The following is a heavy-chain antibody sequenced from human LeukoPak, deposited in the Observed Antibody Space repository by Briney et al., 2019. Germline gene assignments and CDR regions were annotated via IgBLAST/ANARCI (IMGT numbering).Heavy chain of an antibody. J-gene: IGHJ4*02. CDR1: GFTFRSYS. V-gene: IGHV3-48*04. D-gene: IGHD3-10*01. CDR2: ISSSSSTI. Sequence: GGSLRLSCAASGFTFRSYSMNWGRQAPGKGLEWVSYISSSSSTIYYADSVKGRFTISRDNAKNSLYLQMNSLRAEDTAVYYCARGYGSGSYYIAYWGQGTLVTVSP. CDR3: ARGYGSGSYYIAY.